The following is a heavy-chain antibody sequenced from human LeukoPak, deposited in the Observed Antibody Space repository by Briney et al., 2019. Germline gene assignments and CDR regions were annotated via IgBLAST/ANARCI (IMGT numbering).Heavy chain of an antibody. J-gene: IGHJ3*01. CDR1: GFTLSNYA. V-gene: IGHV3-23*01. D-gene: IGHD1-20*01. CDR2: ISGSGETT. CDR3: AKRRDAGITGTTGGLDV. Sequence: GGSLRLSCAASGFTLSNYAMSWVRQAPGKGLEWVSGISGSGETTFYADSVRGRFAISRDISKTTLYLQINSLRAEDAAVYYCAKRRDAGITGTTGGLDVWGQGTTVTASS.